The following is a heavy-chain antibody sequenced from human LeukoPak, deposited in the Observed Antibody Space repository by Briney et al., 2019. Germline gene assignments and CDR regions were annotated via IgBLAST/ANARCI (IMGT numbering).Heavy chain of an antibody. D-gene: IGHD3-3*01. V-gene: IGHV3-23*01. CDR1: RFTFNNYA. CDR2: ISGDGALT. Sequence: GGSLRLSCAASRFTFNNYAMNWVRQAPGKGLEWVSTISGDGALTYYADSVKGRFTISRDNSKNTLYLQMNSLRAEDTAVYYCARDITIFGVESYYYMDVWGKGTTVTVSS. CDR3: ARDITIFGVESYYYMDV. J-gene: IGHJ6*03.